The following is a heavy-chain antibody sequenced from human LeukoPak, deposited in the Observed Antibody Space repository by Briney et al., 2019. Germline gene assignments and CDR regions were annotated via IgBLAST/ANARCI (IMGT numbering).Heavy chain of an antibody. Sequence: PGGSLRLSCAASGFTFSDCYMSWIRQAPGKGPEWVSSITSGRTTYYADSVKGRFTISNDNAKKSLYLQMNSLRAEDTAVYYCARARRPKWERDGYTSKESAFDIWGQGTMVTV. CDR1: GFTFSDCY. V-gene: IGHV3-69-1*01. CDR2: ITSGRTT. D-gene: IGHD5-24*01. CDR3: ARARRPKWERDGYTSKESAFDI. J-gene: IGHJ3*02.